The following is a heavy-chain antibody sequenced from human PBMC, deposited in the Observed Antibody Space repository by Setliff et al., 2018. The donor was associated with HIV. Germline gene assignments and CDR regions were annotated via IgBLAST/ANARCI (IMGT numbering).Heavy chain of an antibody. J-gene: IGHJ4*02. Sequence: PSETLSLTCTVSGGSITSSNYFWGWIRQPPGKGLEWIGSIYYRGTTYYNPSLKGRVTISVDTSNNQFSLRLSSVTAADTAVYYFARRQYISLTMIGGYFDFWGQGTLVTVSS. CDR1: GGSITSSNYF. CDR3: ARRQYISLTMIGGYFDF. V-gene: IGHV4-39*01. D-gene: IGHD3-22*01. CDR2: IYYRGTT.